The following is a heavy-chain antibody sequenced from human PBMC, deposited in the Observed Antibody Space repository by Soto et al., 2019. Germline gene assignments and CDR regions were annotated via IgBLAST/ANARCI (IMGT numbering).Heavy chain of an antibody. CDR3: ARAEFSSSTYQYSIYGMDV. D-gene: IGHD6-6*01. Sequence: ASVKVSCKTSGYRFTSYAIHWVRQAPGQGLEWMGWINTGNGNTKYSENLQDRITLSRDTTAGTAYMELSSLKSEDTAVYYCARAEFSSSTYQYSIYGMDVCGQRTTVPVS. CDR2: INTGNGNT. V-gene: IGHV1-3*04. J-gene: IGHJ6*02. CDR1: GYRFTSYA.